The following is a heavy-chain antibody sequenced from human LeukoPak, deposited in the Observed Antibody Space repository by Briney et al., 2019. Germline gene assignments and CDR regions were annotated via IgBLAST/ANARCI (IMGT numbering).Heavy chain of an antibody. J-gene: IGHJ4*02. CDR2: MSYDGSNK. Sequence: GGSLRLSCVVSRFTFSSYGMHWVRHGPGKGLQWVAVMSYDGSNKYYADSVKGRFTISRDSSKNTLYLQMNSLRAEDAAVYYCAKAPVTTCSGAYCYPFDYWGQGTLVTVSS. D-gene: IGHD2-15*01. V-gene: IGHV3-30*18. CDR3: AKAPVTTCSGAYCYPFDY. CDR1: RFTFSSYG.